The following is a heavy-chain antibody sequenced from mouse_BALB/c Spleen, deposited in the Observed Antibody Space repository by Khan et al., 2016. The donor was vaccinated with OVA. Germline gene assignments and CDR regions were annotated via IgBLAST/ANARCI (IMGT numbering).Heavy chain of an antibody. D-gene: IGHD2-14*01. V-gene: IGHV1-4*01. J-gene: IGHJ3*01. CDR2: INPSNGYT. CDR3: VRDGAYHRNDDWFAY. CDR1: GYTFISYT. Sequence: QVQLKESGAELARPGASVKMSCKASGYTFISYTIHWIKKRPGQGLEWIGYINPSNGYTNYNQKFKDKATLTTDKSSTTAYLQLSSLTSDDSAVYNCVRDGAYHRNDDWFAYWGQGTLVTVSA.